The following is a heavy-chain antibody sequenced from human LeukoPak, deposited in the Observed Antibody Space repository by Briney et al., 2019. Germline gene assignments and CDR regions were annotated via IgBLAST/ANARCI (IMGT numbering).Heavy chain of an antibody. Sequence: SETLSLTCTVSGGSISSYYWSWIRQPAGKGLEWIGRIYTSGSTNYHPSLKSRVTMSVDTSKNQFSLKLSSVTAADTAVYYCAGGPYYDFWSGPICYYYYMDVWGKGTTVTVSS. CDR2: IYTSGST. CDR3: AGGPYYDFWSGPICYYYYMDV. V-gene: IGHV4-4*07. J-gene: IGHJ6*03. CDR1: GGSISSYY. D-gene: IGHD3-3*01.